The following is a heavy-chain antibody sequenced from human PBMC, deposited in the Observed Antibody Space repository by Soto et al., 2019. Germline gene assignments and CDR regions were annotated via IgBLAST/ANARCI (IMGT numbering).Heavy chain of an antibody. J-gene: IGHJ4*02. V-gene: IGHV3-13*01. CDR3: ARVQSNGWYYFDY. CDR2: IGTTGDT. D-gene: IGHD6-19*01. Sequence: GGSLRLSCSASGFTFSSYDMHWVRQVTGKGLEWVSAIGTTGDTYYPGSVKGRFTISRENAKNSLYLQMNSLRAGDTAVYFCARVQSNGWYYFDYCGQGTLVTVSS. CDR1: GFTFSSYD.